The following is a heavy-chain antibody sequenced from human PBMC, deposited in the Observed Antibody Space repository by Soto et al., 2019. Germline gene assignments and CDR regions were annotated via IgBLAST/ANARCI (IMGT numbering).Heavy chain of an antibody. D-gene: IGHD6-13*01. CDR3: ARAAAAGSPTYYYYGMDV. CDR2: MNPNSGNT. Sequence: QVQLVQSGAEVKKPGASVKVSCKASGYTFTSYDINWVRQATGQGLEWMEWMNPNSGNTGYAQKFQGRVTMTRNTSISTAYMELSSLRSEDTAVYYCARAAAAGSPTYYYYGMDVWGQGTTVTVSS. J-gene: IGHJ6*02. V-gene: IGHV1-8*01. CDR1: GYTFTSYD.